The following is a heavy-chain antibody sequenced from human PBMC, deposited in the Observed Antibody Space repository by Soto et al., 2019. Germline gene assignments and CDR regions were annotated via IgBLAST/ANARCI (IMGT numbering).Heavy chain of an antibody. V-gene: IGHV2-5*02. CDR3: AHAGDYDLLSFDH. CDR1: GFSLTSHHMG. J-gene: IGHJ4*02. D-gene: IGHD4-17*01. Sequence: QITLRESGPALVRPAQTLTLTCTFSGFSLTSHHMGVAWIRQPPGKAMEWLALIYWDDDERFNPSLKDRLAISKGTSKNQVVLTMTNMGPLDTATYFCAHAGDYDLLSFDHWGPGTLVTVSS. CDR2: IYWDDDE.